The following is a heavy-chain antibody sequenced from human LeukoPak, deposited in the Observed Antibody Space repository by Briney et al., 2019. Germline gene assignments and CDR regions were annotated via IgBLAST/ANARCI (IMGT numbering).Heavy chain of an antibody. J-gene: IGHJ5*02. Sequence: ASVKVSCKASGYTFTSHDINWVRQATGQGLEWMGWMNPNSGNTGYAQKFQGRVTMTRNTSISTAYMELSSLRSEDTAVYYCARRRVGSIFGVVIKHNWFDPWGQGTLVTVSS. CDR2: MNPNSGNT. D-gene: IGHD3-3*01. CDR3: ARRRVGSIFGVVIKHNWFDP. CDR1: GYTFTSHD. V-gene: IGHV1-8*01.